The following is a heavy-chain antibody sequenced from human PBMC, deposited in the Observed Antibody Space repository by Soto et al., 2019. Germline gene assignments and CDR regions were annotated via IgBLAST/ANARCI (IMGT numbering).Heavy chain of an antibody. CDR3: ARLPRYCNKTSCYYADY. CDR1: GYDFNTNW. CDR2: MYPGDSDT. Sequence: GESLKISCRGSGYDFNTNWFGWVRQLPGRGLEWVGIMYPGDSDTRYNPSLQGHVTLSVDVTVSTAFLQWRSLETSDTGMYFCARLPRYCNKTSCYYADYWGPATQVSVSS. V-gene: IGHV5-51*01. J-gene: IGHJ4*02. D-gene: IGHD3-3*01.